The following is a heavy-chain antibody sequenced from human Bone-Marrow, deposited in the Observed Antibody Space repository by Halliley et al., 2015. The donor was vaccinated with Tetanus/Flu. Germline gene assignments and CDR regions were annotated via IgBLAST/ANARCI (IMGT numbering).Heavy chain of an antibody. D-gene: IGHD2-21*01. J-gene: IGHJ4*02. CDR2: TFPGDSTT. V-gene: IGHV5-51*01. Sequence: GITFPGDSTTRSRPSFQGQVTMSADKSISTAYLQWSSLKASDTAMYYCARPRGGDGNNPFDYWGQGTLVTVSS. CDR3: ARPRGGDGNNPFDY.